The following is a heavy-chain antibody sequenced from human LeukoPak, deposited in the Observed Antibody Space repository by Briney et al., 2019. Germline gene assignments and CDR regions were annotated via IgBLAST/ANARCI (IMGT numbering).Heavy chain of an antibody. V-gene: IGHV3-48*01. Sequence: PGGSLRLSCAASGFTFRSYSMNWVRQAPGKGLEWVSYISSSSNAIYYADSVKGRFTISRDNAKNSLYLQMNSLRAEDTAVYYCAASVSTPGGLAYGMDVWGQGTTVTVSS. J-gene: IGHJ6*02. D-gene: IGHD3-16*01. CDR3: AASVSTPGGLAYGMDV. CDR2: ISSSSNAI. CDR1: GFTFRSYS.